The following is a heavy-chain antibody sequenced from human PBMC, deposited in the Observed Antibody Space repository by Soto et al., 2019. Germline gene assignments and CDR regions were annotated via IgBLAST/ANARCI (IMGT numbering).Heavy chain of an antibody. Sequence: SVKVSCKASGGTFSSYAISWVRQAPGQGLEWMGGIIPIFGTANYAQKFQGRVTITADESTSTAYMELSSLRSEDTAVYYCAREYYYDSSGASDAFDIWGQGTMVTVSS. J-gene: IGHJ3*02. CDR3: AREYYYDSSGASDAFDI. V-gene: IGHV1-69*13. D-gene: IGHD3-22*01. CDR2: IIPIFGTA. CDR1: GGTFSSYA.